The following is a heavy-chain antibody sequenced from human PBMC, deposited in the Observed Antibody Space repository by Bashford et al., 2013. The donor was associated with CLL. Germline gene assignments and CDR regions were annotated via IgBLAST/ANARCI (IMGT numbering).Heavy chain of an antibody. J-gene: IGHJ4*02. D-gene: IGHD1-26*01. CDR1: GSTFTSYD. Sequence: ASVKVSCKASGSTFTSYDFNWVRQATGQGLEWIGWMNPNSGMTGYAQKFQGRVTMTRDTSISTAYMELSSLRSEDTAVYYCARGGRIGGSYNFDYWGQGTLVTVSS. CDR3: ARGGRIGGSYNFDY. V-gene: IGHV1-8*02. CDR2: MNPNSGMT.